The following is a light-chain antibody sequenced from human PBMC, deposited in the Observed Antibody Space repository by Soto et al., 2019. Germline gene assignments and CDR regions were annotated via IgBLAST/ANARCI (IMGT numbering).Light chain of an antibody. CDR3: QQANSFPRT. Sequence: DIQMTQSPSSVSASVGDRVTITCRASQAISTWVAWYQQKPGKAPKLLIYAASNLQTGVPSRFSGSGSGTDFTLTISSLQPEDFATYCCQQANSFPRTFGQGTKVEIK. V-gene: IGKV1D-12*01. CDR1: QAISTW. CDR2: AAS. J-gene: IGKJ1*01.